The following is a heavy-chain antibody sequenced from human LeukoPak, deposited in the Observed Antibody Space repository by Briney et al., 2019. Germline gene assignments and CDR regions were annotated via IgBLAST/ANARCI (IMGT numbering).Heavy chain of an antibody. J-gene: IGHJ1*01. CDR1: GFTFSSYA. Sequence: GRSLRLSCAASGFTFSSYAMHWVRQAPGKGLEWVAVISYDGSNKYYADSVKGRFTISRDNSKNTLYLQMNSLRAEDTAVYYCARGYYYDSTSYWGYFQHWGQGTLVTVSS. CDR3: ARGYYYDSTSYWGYFQH. D-gene: IGHD3-22*01. V-gene: IGHV3-30*04. CDR2: ISYDGSNK.